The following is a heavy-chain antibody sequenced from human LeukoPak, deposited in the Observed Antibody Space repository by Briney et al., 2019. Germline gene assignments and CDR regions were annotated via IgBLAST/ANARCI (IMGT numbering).Heavy chain of an antibody. J-gene: IGHJ4*02. D-gene: IGHD2-15*01. CDR3: TRTEYCSGGRCYSDYFDS. V-gene: IGHV3-72*01. CDR2: SRNKANSYTT. CDR1: GFTFSDYY. Sequence: PGGSLRLSCAASGFTFSDYYMSWIRQAPGKGLEWVGRSRNKANSYTTEYAASVKGRFTISRDDSKSSLYLQMNSLKTEDTAVYYCTRTEYCSGGRCYSDYFDSWGQGTLVTVSS.